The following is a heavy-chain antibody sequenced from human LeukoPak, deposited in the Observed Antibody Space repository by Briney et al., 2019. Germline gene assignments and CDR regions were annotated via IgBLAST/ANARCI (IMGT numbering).Heavy chain of an antibody. CDR3: ARAEYDSSLGFAY. V-gene: IGHV3-53*01. CDR1: GFTFSDYT. Sequence: GGSLRLSCAASGFTFSDYTMNWVRQAPGKGLEWVSLISSGGSTYYADSVKGRFTISRDNSKNTLYLQMFSLRADDTAVYYCARAEYDSSLGFAYWGQGTLVTVSS. J-gene: IGHJ4*02. D-gene: IGHD3-22*01. CDR2: ISSGGST.